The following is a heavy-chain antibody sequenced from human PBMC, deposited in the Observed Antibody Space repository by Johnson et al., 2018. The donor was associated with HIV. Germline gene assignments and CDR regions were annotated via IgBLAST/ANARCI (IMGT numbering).Heavy chain of an antibody. Sequence: QVQLVESGGGLVQPGGSLRLSCAASGFTFSSYGMHWVRQGPGKGLEWVAGIWYDGSKKYYADSVKGRFTISRDNSKNTLYLQMNSLRAEDTAVYYCARGYYDSSGRTGSFDIWGQGTMVTVSS. CDR2: IWYDGSKK. CDR3: ARGYYDSSGRTGSFDI. V-gene: IGHV3-33*08. CDR1: GFTFSSYG. D-gene: IGHD3-22*01. J-gene: IGHJ3*02.